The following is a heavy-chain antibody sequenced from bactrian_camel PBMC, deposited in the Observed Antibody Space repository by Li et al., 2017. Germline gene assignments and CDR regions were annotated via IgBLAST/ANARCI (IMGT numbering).Heavy chain of an antibody. D-gene: IGHD1*01. J-gene: IGHJ6*01. V-gene: IGHV3S63*01. Sequence: HVQLVESGGGSVQAGGSLRLSCAISRYTYATYSMGWFRQAPGKEREGVAAIWPGVGSTYYADSVRGRFTISQDTNKNTMYLQMDSLKPEDTAMHYCAAGKASRLFTYCIAGADGSDSWGQGTQVTVS. CDR2: IWPGVGST. CDR3: AAGKASRLFTYCIAGADGSDS. CDR1: RYTYATYS.